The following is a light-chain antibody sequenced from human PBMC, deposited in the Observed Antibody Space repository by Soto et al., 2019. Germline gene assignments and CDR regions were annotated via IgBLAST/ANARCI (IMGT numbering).Light chain of an antibody. CDR3: QEYGSSRT. V-gene: IGKV3-20*01. Sequence: EIVLTQSPGTLSLSPGERATLSCRPSQSVSSSYLAWYQQKPGQAPRLLIYGASSRATGIPDRFSGSGSGTDFTLTISRLEPEDFAVYYCQEYGSSRTFGQGTKVEIQ. CDR2: GAS. CDR1: QSVSSSY. J-gene: IGKJ1*01.